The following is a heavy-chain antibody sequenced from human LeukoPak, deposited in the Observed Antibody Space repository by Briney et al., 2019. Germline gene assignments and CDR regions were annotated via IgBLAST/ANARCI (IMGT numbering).Heavy chain of an antibody. CDR3: VRLMFRGVIGP. CDR2: INPNSGNT. CDR1: AFTFIDYY. J-gene: IGHJ5*02. V-gene: IGHV1-8*02. D-gene: IGHD3-10*01. Sequence: ASVQVSCKTSAFTFIDYYINWVRQATGQGLAWMGWINPNSGNTGYAQKLQGRVTMTKDTSITTAYMELSSLRSDDTAVYYCVRLMFRGVIGPWGQGTPVTVSS.